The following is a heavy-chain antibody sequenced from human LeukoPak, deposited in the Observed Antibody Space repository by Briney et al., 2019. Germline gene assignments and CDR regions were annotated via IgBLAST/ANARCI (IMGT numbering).Heavy chain of an antibody. CDR3: ARAVEPGGYSYWSGMDV. CDR1: GFTFSSYS. D-gene: IGHD5-18*01. Sequence: PGGSLRLSCAASGFTFSSYSMNWVRQAPGKGLEWVSSISSSSSYIYYADSVKGRFTIPRDNAKNSLYLQMNSLRAEDTAVYYCARAVEPGGYSYWSGMDVWGKGTTVTVSS. J-gene: IGHJ6*04. CDR2: ISSSSSYI. V-gene: IGHV3-21*01.